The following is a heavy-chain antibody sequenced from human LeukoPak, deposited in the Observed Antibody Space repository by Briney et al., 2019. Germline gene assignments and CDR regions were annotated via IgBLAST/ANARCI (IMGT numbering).Heavy chain of an antibody. CDR3: ARYVYDAFDI. J-gene: IGHJ3*02. CDR1: GYTFTSNY. V-gene: IGHV1-46*01. Sequence: ASVKVSCKASGYTFTSNYIHWVRQAPGQGLEWMRMINPNGGGTRYVQKFQGRVTMTRDTSTSTVYMDLSSLRSDDTAVYYCARYVYDAFDIWGQGTLVTVSS. D-gene: IGHD3-10*02. CDR2: INPNGGGT.